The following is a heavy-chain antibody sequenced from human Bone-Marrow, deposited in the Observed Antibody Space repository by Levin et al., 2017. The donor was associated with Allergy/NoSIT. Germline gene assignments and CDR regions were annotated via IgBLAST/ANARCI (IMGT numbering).Heavy chain of an antibody. D-gene: IGHD5-12*01. CDR2: IKNDGSTI. CDR3: ARSRSGGYADA. V-gene: IGHV3-74*03. Sequence: GGSLRLSCAASGFTFSTYWMHWFRQAPGKGLVWVSRIKNDGSTITYADSVMGRFTISRDNAKNTLYLQMTSLGADDTAVYYCARSRSGGYADAWGQGALFSVSS. J-gene: IGHJ4*02. CDR1: GFTFSTYW.